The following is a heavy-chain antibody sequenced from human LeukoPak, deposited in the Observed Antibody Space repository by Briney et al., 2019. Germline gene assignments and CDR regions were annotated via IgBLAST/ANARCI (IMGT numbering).Heavy chain of an antibody. CDR3: ARAKGPYYDILTGYPGVPYYFDY. J-gene: IGHJ4*02. CDR2: IYYSGST. D-gene: IGHD3-9*01. CDR1: GGSISSYY. Sequence: PSETLSLTCTVSGGSISSYYWSWIRQPPGKGLEWIGYIYYSGSTNYNPSLKSRVTISVDTSKNQFSLKLSSVTAADTAVYYSARAKGPYYDILTGYPGVPYYFDYWGQGTLVTVSS. V-gene: IGHV4-59*01.